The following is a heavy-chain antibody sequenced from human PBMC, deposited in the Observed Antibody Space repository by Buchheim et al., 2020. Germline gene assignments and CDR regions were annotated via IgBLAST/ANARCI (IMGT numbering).Heavy chain of an antibody. D-gene: IGHD3-3*01. V-gene: IGHV3-15*05. CDR1: GFTFSNSL. J-gene: IGHJ6*02. Sequence: EVQLVESGGHLVKPGGSLRLSCAASGFTFSNSLMNWVRQAPGKGLEWVGRIKSKTDGGTTDYAAPVKGRFTISRDDSKNTLYLQMNSLKTEDTAVYYCTSSHLSYDFWSGGIKYYYYYGMDVWGQGTT. CDR3: TSSHLSYDFWSGGIKYYYYYGMDV. CDR2: IKSKTDGGTT.